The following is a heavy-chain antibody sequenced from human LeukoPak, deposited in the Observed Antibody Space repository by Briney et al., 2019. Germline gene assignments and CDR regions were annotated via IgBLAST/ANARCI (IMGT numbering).Heavy chain of an antibody. CDR2: ISWNSGSI. CDR1: GFTFDDYA. D-gene: IGHD2-21*01. J-gene: IGHJ3*02. CDR3: ARDWLLDAFDI. Sequence: GRSLRLSCAASGFTFDDYAMHWVRQAPGKGLEWVSGISWNSGSIGYADSVKGRFTISRDNAKNSLYLQVNSLRAEDTALYYCARDWLLDAFDIWGQGTMVTVSS. V-gene: IGHV3-9*01.